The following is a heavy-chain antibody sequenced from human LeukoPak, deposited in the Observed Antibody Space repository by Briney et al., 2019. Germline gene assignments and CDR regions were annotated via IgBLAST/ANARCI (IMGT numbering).Heavy chain of an antibody. Sequence: SETLSLTCTVSGGSLSSYYWSWIRQPPGKGLEWIGYIYNSGSTNYNPSLKSRVPISVDTPKTQFSLKLRSVTAASTPVYYCAGVHNQGFGEFLLDFGGQGTGVTVPS. V-gene: IGHV4-59*01. CDR3: AGVHNQGFGEFLLDF. J-gene: IGHJ4*02. D-gene: IGHD3-10*01. CDR2: IYNSGST. CDR1: GGSLSSYY.